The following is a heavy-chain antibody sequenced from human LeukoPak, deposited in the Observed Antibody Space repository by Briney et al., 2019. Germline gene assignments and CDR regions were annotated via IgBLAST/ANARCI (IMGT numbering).Heavy chain of an antibody. CDR2: ISGSGGTT. J-gene: IGHJ4*02. CDR3: AKEETTVATPGIDY. Sequence: GGSLRLSCAASGFTFSIYAMSWVRQAPGKGLEWVSAISGSGGTTYYADCVKRRFTISRDNSKNTLYLQMISLRAEDTAIYYCAKEETTVATPGIDYWGQGTLVTVSS. V-gene: IGHV3-23*01. D-gene: IGHD4-23*01. CDR1: GFTFSIYA.